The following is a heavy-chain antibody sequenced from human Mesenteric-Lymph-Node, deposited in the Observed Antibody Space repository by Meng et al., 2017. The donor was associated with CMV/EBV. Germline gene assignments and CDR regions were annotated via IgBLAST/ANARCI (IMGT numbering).Heavy chain of an antibody. CDR3: ARGLYSSSWGDYFGMDV. CDR1: GGSFSNYY. Sequence: SETLSLTCAVYGGSFSNYYWTWIRQPPGKGLEYIGEVSHSGSTNYNPSLKSRVTISADTSKNQVSLKLTSVTAADTAVYYCARGLYSSSWGDYFGMDVWGQGTTVTVSS. J-gene: IGHJ6*02. D-gene: IGHD6-6*01. V-gene: IGHV4-34*01. CDR2: VSHSGST.